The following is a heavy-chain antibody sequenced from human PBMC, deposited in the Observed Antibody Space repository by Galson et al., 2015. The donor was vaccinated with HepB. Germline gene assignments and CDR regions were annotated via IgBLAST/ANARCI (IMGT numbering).Heavy chain of an antibody. CDR2: IWYDGSNK. V-gene: IGHV3-33*01. CDR1: GFTFSSYG. D-gene: IGHD6-19*01. CDR3: ARAVGEEQWLEFDY. Sequence: SLRLSCAASGFTFSSYGMHWVRQAPGKGLEWVAVIWYDGSNKYYADSVKGRFTISRDNSKNTLYLQMNSLRAEDTAVYYCARAVGEEQWLEFDYWGQGTLVTVSS. J-gene: IGHJ4*02.